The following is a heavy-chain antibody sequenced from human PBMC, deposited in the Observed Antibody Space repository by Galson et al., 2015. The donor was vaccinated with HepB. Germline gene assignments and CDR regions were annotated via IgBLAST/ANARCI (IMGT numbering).Heavy chain of an antibody. CDR1: GFTFSSYS. V-gene: IGHV3-21*01. Sequence: SLRLSCAASGFTFSSYSMNWVRQAPGKGLEWVSSISSSSSYIYYADSVKGRFTISRDNAKNSLYLQMNSLRAEDTAVYYCARAPGHGYDILTGYWNFEYWGQGTLVTVSS. CDR3: ARAPGHGYDILTGYWNFEY. D-gene: IGHD3-9*01. CDR2: ISSSSSYI. J-gene: IGHJ4*02.